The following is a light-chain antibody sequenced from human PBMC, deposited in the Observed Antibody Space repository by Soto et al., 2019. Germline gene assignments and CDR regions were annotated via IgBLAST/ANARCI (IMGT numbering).Light chain of an antibody. V-gene: IGKV3-15*01. CDR2: GAS. J-gene: IGKJ1*01. CDR1: QSVSSN. CDR3: QQYNNWPRT. Sequence: EIVMTQSPATLSVSPGERATLSCRASQSVSSNLAWYQQKPGQAPRLLIYGASTRATGIPARFSGSGSGTDVPPPISSLQSEDFAVYYCQQYNNWPRTFGQGAKVHIK.